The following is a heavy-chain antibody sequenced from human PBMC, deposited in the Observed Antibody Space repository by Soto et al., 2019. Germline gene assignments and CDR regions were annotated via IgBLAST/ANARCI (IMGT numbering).Heavy chain of an antibody. J-gene: IGHJ5*02. D-gene: IGHD5-12*01. Sequence: SETLSLTCTVSGGSFSSGDYYWSWIRQHPGQGLEWIGYIYYSGSSSYNPSLRSRVTISVDTSTKQFSLKLTSVTAADTALYYCARECGSGPYRGGFEPWGQGTQVTVSS. V-gene: IGHV4-31*03. CDR1: GGSFSSGDYY. CDR2: IYYSGSS. CDR3: ARECGSGPYRGGFEP.